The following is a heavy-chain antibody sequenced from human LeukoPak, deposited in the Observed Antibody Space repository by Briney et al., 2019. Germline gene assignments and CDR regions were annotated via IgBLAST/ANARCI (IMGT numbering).Heavy chain of an antibody. CDR3: ARGRGIAAAATVGVDY. V-gene: IGHV3-66*01. D-gene: IGHD6-13*01. CDR1: GFTFSSYG. Sequence: GGSLRLSCAASGFTFSSYGMHWVRQAPGKGLEWVSVIYSGGSTYYADSVKGRFTISRDNSKNTLYLQMNSLRAEDTAVYYCARGRGIAAAATVGVDYWGQGTLVTVSS. J-gene: IGHJ4*02. CDR2: IYSGGST.